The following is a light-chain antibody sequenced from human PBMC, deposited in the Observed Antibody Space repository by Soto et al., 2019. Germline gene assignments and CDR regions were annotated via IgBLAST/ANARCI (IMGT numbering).Light chain of an antibody. CDR1: QSVSSNY. CDR2: GAS. Sequence: EIVLTQSPGTLSLSPGERATLSCRASQSVSSNYLAWYQQKPGQAPRLLINGASTRATGIPDRFSGSGSGTDFTLTISRLEPEDVAVYYCQQYGSSPMYTFGQGTKLEIK. V-gene: IGKV3-20*01. J-gene: IGKJ2*01. CDR3: QQYGSSPMYT.